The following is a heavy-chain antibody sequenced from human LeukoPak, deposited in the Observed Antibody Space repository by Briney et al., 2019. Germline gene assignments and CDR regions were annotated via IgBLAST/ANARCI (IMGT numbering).Heavy chain of an antibody. CDR3: ARRVAAGVYYFDY. D-gene: IGHD6-13*01. CDR1: GGSIKSHY. V-gene: IGHV4-59*08. Sequence: PSETLSLTCTVSGGSIKSHYWNWIRQPPGKGLEWMAYIYHTGRINYNPYLESRVTISVDTSNHQFSLKLSSVTAADTAVYYCARRVAAGVYYFDYWGQGTLVTVSS. CDR2: IYHTGRI. J-gene: IGHJ4*02.